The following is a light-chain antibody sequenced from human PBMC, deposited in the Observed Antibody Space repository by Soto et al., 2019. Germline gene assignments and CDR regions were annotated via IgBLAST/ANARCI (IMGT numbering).Light chain of an antibody. CDR1: SSDVDTYNY. V-gene: IGLV2-11*01. CDR2: DVS. CDR3: CSYAGSNNLV. J-gene: IGLJ3*02. Sequence: QSALTQPRSVSGSPGQSVTISCTGTSSDVDTYNYVSWYQQHPGKAPKLMIYDVSKRPSGVPDRFSGSKSGNTASLTISGLQAEDEADYFCCSYAGSNNLVFGGGTKLTVL.